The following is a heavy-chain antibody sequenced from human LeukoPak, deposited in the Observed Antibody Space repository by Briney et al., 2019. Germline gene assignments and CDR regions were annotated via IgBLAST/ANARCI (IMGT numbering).Heavy chain of an antibody. CDR2: IIPIFGTA. Sequence: SVKVSCKVSGSTFAELSMHWVRQAPGQGLEWMGGIIPIFGTANYAQKFQGRVTITADESTSTAYMELSSLRSEDTAVYYCATGGLSIAARPADYWGQGTLVTVSS. V-gene: IGHV1-69*13. J-gene: IGHJ4*02. CDR1: GSTFAELS. D-gene: IGHD6-6*01. CDR3: ATGGLSIAARPADY.